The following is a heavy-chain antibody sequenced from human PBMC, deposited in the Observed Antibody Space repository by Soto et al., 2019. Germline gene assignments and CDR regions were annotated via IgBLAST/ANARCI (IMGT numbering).Heavy chain of an antibody. CDR3: ARDRITMVRGVRVIRPLDY. CDR1: GGSIINYG. D-gene: IGHD3-10*01. CDR2: IYYSGST. J-gene: IGHJ4*02. V-gene: IGHV4-59*12. Sequence: SETLCLRWTVAGGSIINYGGRCIRQPPGKGLEWIGYIYYSGSTNYNPSLKSRVTISVDTSKNQFSLKLSSVTAADTAVYYCARDRITMVRGVRVIRPLDYWGQGTLVTVSS.